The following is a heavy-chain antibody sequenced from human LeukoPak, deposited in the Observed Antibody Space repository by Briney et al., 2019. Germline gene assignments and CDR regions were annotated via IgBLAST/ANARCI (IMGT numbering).Heavy chain of an antibody. D-gene: IGHD1-26*01. CDR3: ARGLDSGSYYQRDYFDY. J-gene: IGHJ4*02. CDR2: INPSGGGT. V-gene: IGHV1-46*01. CDR1: GYTFTSYN. Sequence: GASVKVSCKASGYTFTSYNMHWVRQAPGQGLEWMGIINPSGGGTSAAQKFEGRVPMTRDTSTSTVYMELSSLRSEDTAVYYCARGLDSGSYYQRDYFDYWGQGILVTVSS.